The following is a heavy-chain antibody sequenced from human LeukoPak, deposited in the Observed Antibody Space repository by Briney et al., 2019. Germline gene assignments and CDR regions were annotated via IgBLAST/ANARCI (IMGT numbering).Heavy chain of an antibody. J-gene: IGHJ3*01. CDR1: GFTFSTFA. Sequence: GGSLRLSCAASGFTFSTFAMTWVRQAPGKGLEWVSGVVGGGTTYYADSVKGRFTLSKDNSKNTVYLQMNSLRAEDTAVYHCATLPGGYCSSVSCSDAFSLWGQGTMVAVSS. CDR3: ATLPGGYCSSVSCSDAFSL. D-gene: IGHD2-2*03. CDR2: VVGGGTT. V-gene: IGHV3-23*01.